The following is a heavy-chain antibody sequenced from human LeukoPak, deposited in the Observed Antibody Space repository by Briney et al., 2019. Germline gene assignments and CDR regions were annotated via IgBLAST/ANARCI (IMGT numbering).Heavy chain of an antibody. CDR3: AKDRQQLANLDY. J-gene: IGHJ4*02. V-gene: IGHV3-66*01. D-gene: IGHD6-13*01. CDR1: GFTVSSNY. CDR2: IYSGGST. Sequence: GGSLRLSCAASGFTVSSNYMSWVRQAPGKGLEWVSVIYSGGSTYYADSVKGRFTISRDNSKNTLYLQMNSLRAEDSAVYYCAKDRQQLANLDYWGQGTLVTVSA.